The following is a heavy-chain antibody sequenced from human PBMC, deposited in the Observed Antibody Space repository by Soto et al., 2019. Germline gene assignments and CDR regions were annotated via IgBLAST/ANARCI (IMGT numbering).Heavy chain of an antibody. CDR3: AKERSSGWSFDY. V-gene: IGHV3-23*01. Sequence: EVQLLESGGGLVQPGGSLRLSCAASGFTFSTYAMNWVRQAPGKGLEWVSGISGSGDSTYYADSVKGRFTVSRDNSKNTRYLQMNSLRAEDTDVFYCAKERSSGWSFDYWGQGTLVTVSS. CDR2: ISGSGDST. CDR1: GFTFSTYA. J-gene: IGHJ4*02. D-gene: IGHD6-19*01.